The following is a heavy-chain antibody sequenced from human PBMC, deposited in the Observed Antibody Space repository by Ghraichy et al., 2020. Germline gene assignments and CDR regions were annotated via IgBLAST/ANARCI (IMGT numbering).Heavy chain of an antibody. J-gene: IGHJ6*02. Sequence: GGSLRLSCAASGFTFNNYAMSWVRPVPGKGLEWVATISGRGLSTYYADSVKGRFTISRDSSKDTLHLQMNSLRGEDTAVYYCAKDFRGYSGYGGGDYHYYGMDVWGQGTTVTVSS. V-gene: IGHV3-23*01. CDR2: ISGRGLST. CDR1: GFTFNNYA. CDR3: AKDFRGYSGYGGGDYHYYGMDV. D-gene: IGHD5-12*01.